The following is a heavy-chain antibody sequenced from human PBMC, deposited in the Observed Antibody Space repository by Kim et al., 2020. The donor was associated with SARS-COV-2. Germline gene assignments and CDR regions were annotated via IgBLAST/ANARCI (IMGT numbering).Heavy chain of an antibody. V-gene: IGHV3-30*18. CDR1: GFTFSSYG. CDR2: ISYDGSNK. D-gene: IGHD6-19*01. CDR3: AKEGSGWSLIDY. J-gene: IGHJ4*02. Sequence: GGSLRLSCAASGFTFSSYGMHWVRQAPGKGLEWVAVISYDGSNKYYADSVKGRFTISRDNSKNTLYLQMNSLRAEDTAVYYCAKEGSGWSLIDYWGQGTLVTVSS.